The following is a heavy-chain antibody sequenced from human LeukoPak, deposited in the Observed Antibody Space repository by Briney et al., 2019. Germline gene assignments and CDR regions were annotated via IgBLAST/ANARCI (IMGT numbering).Heavy chain of an antibody. D-gene: IGHD5-24*01. CDR1: GYTFTGYY. V-gene: IGHV1-69*05. CDR2: IIPIFGTA. CDR3: ASSIEMATITFDY. J-gene: IGHJ4*02. Sequence: EASVKVSCKASGYTFTGYYMHWVRQAPGQGLEWMGGIIPIFGTANYAQKFQGRVTITTDESTSTAYMELSSLRSEDTAVYYCASSIEMATITFDYWGQGTLVTVSS.